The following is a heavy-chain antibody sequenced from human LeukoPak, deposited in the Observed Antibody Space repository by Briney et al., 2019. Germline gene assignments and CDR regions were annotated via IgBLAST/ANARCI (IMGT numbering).Heavy chain of an antibody. D-gene: IGHD2-2*01. Sequence: SETLSLTCAVYGGSFSGYYWSWIRQPPGKGLEWIGEINHSGSTNYNPSLKSRVTISVDTSKNQFSLKLSSVTAADTAVYYCASNVVVPAAGVGNNWFDPWGQGTLVTVSS. V-gene: IGHV4-34*01. CDR3: ASNVVVPAAGVGNNWFDP. J-gene: IGHJ5*02. CDR1: GGSFSGYY. CDR2: INHSGST.